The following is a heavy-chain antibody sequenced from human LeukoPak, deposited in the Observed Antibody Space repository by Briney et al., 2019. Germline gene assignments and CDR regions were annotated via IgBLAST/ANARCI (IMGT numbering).Heavy chain of an antibody. Sequence: QPGGSLRLSRAASGSTFSSYAMSWVRQAPGKGLEWGSAISGSGGSTYYADSVKGRVTISRDNSKNTLYLQMNSLRAEDTAVYYCAKDYGDYVNWFDPWGQGTLVTVSS. D-gene: IGHD4-17*01. V-gene: IGHV3-23*01. CDR3: AKDYGDYVNWFDP. J-gene: IGHJ5*02. CDR2: ISGSGGST. CDR1: GSTFSSYA.